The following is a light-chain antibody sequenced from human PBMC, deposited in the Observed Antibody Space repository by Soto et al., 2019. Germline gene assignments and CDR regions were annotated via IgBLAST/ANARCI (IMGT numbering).Light chain of an antibody. CDR3: QRRADWPIT. Sequence: EIVLTQSPATLSLSPGERATLSCRASQSVGNYLAWYQQKPGQAPRLLSYDSSSRAAGIPARFTGSGSGTDFTLTISSLEPADFALYYCQRRADWPITFGPGTKVDI. V-gene: IGKV3-11*01. CDR1: QSVGNY. CDR2: DSS. J-gene: IGKJ3*01.